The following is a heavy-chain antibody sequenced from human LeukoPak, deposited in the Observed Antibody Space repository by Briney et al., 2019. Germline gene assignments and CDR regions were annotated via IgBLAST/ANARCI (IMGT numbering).Heavy chain of an antibody. D-gene: IGHD1-26*01. Sequence: GGSLRLSCAASGFTFSDYAMHWVRQAPGRGPEYFSAIRSSGDNTYYADSVKGRFTISRDNSKNTLYLQMGSLRAEDMAVYYCARVGSWDAYDIWGQGTMVTVS. J-gene: IGHJ3*02. V-gene: IGHV3-64*02. CDR3: ARVGSWDAYDI. CDR1: GFTFSDYA. CDR2: IRSSGDNT.